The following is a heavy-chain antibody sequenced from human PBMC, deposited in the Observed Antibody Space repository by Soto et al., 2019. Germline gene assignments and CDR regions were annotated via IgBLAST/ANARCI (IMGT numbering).Heavy chain of an antibody. J-gene: IGHJ6*03. Sequence: SVKVSWKVSGYALTELSMHWVRQAPGKGLEWMGSFDPEDGGTIYAQKFQGRVTMTEDTSTDTAYMELSSLRSEDTAVYYCATREGLRLLEWFASYMDVWGKGTTVTVSS. V-gene: IGHV1-24*01. D-gene: IGHD3-3*01. CDR3: ATREGLRLLEWFASYMDV. CDR2: FDPEDGGT. CDR1: GYALTELS.